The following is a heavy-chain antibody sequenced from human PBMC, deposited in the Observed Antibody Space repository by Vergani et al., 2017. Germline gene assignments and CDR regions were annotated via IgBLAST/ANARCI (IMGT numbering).Heavy chain of an antibody. V-gene: IGHV1-3*01. CDR1: GYTFTSYA. CDR3: ASNPLDSSAPLNWFDP. CDR2: INAGNGNT. Sequence: QVQLVQSGAEVKKPGASVKVSCKASGYTFTSYAMHWVRQAPGQRLEWMGWINAGNGNTKYSQKFQGRVTITRDTSASTAYMELRSLRSDDTAVYYCASNPLDSSAPLNWFDPWGQGTLVTVSS. J-gene: IGHJ5*02. D-gene: IGHD3-22*01.